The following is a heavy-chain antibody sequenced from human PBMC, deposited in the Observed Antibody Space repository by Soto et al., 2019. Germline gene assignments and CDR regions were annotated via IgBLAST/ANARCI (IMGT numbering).Heavy chain of an antibody. J-gene: IGHJ5*02. Sequence: QVQLVESGGGVVQPGRSLRLSCAASGFTFSSYGMHWVRQAPGKGLEWVAVIWYDGSNKYYADSVKGRFTISRDNSKNTLYLQMNSLRAEDTAVYYCARDGVGKWGLKTLYNWFDPWGQGTLVTVSS. CDR3: ARDGVGKWGLKTLYNWFDP. CDR2: IWYDGSNK. V-gene: IGHV3-33*01. CDR1: GFTFSSYG. D-gene: IGHD1-26*01.